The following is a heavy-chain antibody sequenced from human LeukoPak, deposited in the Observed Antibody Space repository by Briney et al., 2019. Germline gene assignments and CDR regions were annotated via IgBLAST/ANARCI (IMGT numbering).Heavy chain of an antibody. CDR2: ISGSGGST. D-gene: IGHD3-3*01. V-gene: IGHV3-23*01. Sequence: GGSLRLSCAASGFTFSSYAMSWVHQAPGKGLEWVSAISGSGGSTYYADSVKGRFTISRDNSKNTLYLQMNSLRAEDTSVYYCAKDTVVHLEWLLYSSFDYWGQGTLVTVSS. CDR1: GFTFSSYA. J-gene: IGHJ4*02. CDR3: AKDTVVHLEWLLYSSFDY.